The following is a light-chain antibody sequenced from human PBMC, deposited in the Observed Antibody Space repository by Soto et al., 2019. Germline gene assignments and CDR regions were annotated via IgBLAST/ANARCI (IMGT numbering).Light chain of an antibody. CDR3: QQLNGYVALT. CDR2: DAS. Sequence: DIQLTQSPSFLSASVGDRVTITCRASQGIITYLAWYQQKPGKAPKLLIYDASTLQSGVPSRFSGSGSGTEFTLTISSLQPEDLATYYCQQLNGYVALTFGGGTKVELK. J-gene: IGKJ4*01. V-gene: IGKV1-9*01. CDR1: QGIITY.